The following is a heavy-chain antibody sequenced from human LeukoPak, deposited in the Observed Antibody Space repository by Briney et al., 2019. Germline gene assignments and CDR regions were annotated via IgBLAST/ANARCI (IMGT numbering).Heavy chain of an antibody. D-gene: IGHD2-2*01. J-gene: IGHJ5*02. Sequence: PSETLSLTCTVSGGSISNSSYYWGWIRQPPGKGLEWIGSLYYSGYTFYNPSLKSRLIISVDTSKNQLSLKVTSVTAADTALYYCARHVRSSTSCPFDPWGQGTLVTVSS. V-gene: IGHV4-39*01. CDR1: GGSISNSSYY. CDR2: LYYSGYT. CDR3: ARHVRSSTSCPFDP.